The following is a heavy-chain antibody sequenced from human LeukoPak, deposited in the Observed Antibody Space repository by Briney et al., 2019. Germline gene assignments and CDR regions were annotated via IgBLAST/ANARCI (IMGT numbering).Heavy chain of an antibody. CDR1: GFTFSSYG. Sequence: GGSLRLSCAASGFTFSSYGMHWVCQAPGKGLEWVAVIWYDGSNKYYADSVKGRFTISRDNSKNTLYLQMNSLRAEDTAVYYCARAPKSYDYVWGSYIDWGQGTLVTVSS. CDR3: ARAPKSYDYVWGSYID. D-gene: IGHD3-16*01. V-gene: IGHV3-33*01. CDR2: IWYDGSNK. J-gene: IGHJ4*02.